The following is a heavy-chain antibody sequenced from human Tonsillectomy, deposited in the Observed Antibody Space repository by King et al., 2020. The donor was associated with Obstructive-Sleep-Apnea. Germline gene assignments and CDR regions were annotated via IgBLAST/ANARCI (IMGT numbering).Heavy chain of an antibody. CDR1: GFTFSSSA. Sequence: VQLVESGGGVVQPGRSLRLSCAASGFTFSSSAMHWVRQAPGKGLEWVAVIWYDGSNKYYADSVKGRFTISRDNSKKTLYLRMNSLRAEDTAVYYCAKPYYFDSRGPSGDDAFDNW. V-gene: IGHV3-33*06. CDR3: AKPYYFDSRGPSGDDAFDN. J-gene: IGHJ3*02. D-gene: IGHD3-22*01. CDR2: IWYDGSNK.